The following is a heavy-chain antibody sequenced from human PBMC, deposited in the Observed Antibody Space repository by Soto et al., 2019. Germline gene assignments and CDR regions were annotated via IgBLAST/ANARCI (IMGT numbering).Heavy chain of an antibody. Sequence: GGSLRLSCAASGFTFSSYSMNWVRQAPGKGQEWVSSISSSSSYIYYADSVKGRFTISRDNAKNSLYLQMNSLRAEDTAVYYCARDLCSSTSCYQTYYYYYYGMDVWGQGTTVTVSS. CDR1: GFTFSSYS. D-gene: IGHD2-2*01. CDR3: ARDLCSSTSCYQTYYYYYYGMDV. V-gene: IGHV3-21*01. CDR2: ISSSSSYI. J-gene: IGHJ6*02.